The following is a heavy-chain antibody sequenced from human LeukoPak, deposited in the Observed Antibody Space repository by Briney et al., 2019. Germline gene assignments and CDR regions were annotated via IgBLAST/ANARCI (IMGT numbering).Heavy chain of an antibody. Sequence: SETLSLTCTVSGGSISSYYWSWIRQPAGKGLEWIGRIYTSGSTNYNPSLKSRVTMSVDTSQNQFSLKLGSVTAADTAVYYCARARKTAWSKNPRIAAAMYYFDYWGQGTLVTVSS. D-gene: IGHD6-13*01. CDR1: GGSISSYY. CDR3: ARARKTAWSKNPRIAAAMYYFDY. V-gene: IGHV4-4*07. J-gene: IGHJ4*02. CDR2: IYTSGST.